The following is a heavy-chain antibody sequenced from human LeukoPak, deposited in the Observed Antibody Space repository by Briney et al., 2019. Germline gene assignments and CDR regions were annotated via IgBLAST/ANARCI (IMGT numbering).Heavy chain of an antibody. CDR3: ASALYYYYMDV. CDR1: GASISSGGHY. Sequence: TLSLTCTVSGASISSGGHYWSWIRQDPGKGLEWIGYIYYSGSTYYNPSLKSRVTISLDTSKNHFSLKLSSVTAADTAVYYCASALYYYYMDVWGKGTTVTVSS. J-gene: IGHJ6*03. CDR2: IYYSGST. V-gene: IGHV4-31*03.